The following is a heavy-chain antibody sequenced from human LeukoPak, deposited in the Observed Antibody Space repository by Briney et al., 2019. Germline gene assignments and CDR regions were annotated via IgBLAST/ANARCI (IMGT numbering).Heavy chain of an antibody. CDR1: GYTFTGYY. Sequence: GASVKVSCKASGYTFTGYYMHWVRQAPGQGLGGMGWINPNSGGTNYAQKFQGRVTMTRDTSISTAYMELSRLRSDDTAVYYCAREPPYCSSTSCYRGGFDYWGQGTLVTVSS. CDR3: AREPPYCSSTSCYRGGFDY. CDR2: INPNSGGT. V-gene: IGHV1-2*02. D-gene: IGHD2-2*02. J-gene: IGHJ4*02.